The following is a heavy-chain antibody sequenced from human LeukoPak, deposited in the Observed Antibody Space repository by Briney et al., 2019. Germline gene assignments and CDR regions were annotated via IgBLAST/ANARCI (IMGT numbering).Heavy chain of an antibody. D-gene: IGHD6-19*01. J-gene: IGHJ4*02. CDR1: GFTFSSYG. CDR2: IYPGDSDT. V-gene: IGHV5-51*01. CDR3: ARHQIYSGWDKPDY. Sequence: PGGTLRLSCAASGFTFSSYGMSWVRQMPGKGLEWMGIIYPGDSDTRYSPSFQGQVTISADKSISTAYLQWSSLKASDTAMYYCARHQIYSGWDKPDYWGQGTLVTVSS.